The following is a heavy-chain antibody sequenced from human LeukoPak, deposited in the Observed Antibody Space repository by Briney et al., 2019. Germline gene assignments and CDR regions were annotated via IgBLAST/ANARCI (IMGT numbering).Heavy chain of an antibody. J-gene: IGHJ4*02. CDR1: GYTFTNYD. CDR3: ARGSSGTKGYYFDY. CDR2: MNPNSGNT. D-gene: IGHD3-22*01. V-gene: IGHV1-8*01. Sequence: ASVKVSCKTSGYTFTNYDINWVRQATGQGLEWMGWMNPNSGNTGYAQKFQGRVTMTRNTSISTAYMELSSLRSEDTAVYYCARGSSGTKGYYFDYWGQGTLVTVSS.